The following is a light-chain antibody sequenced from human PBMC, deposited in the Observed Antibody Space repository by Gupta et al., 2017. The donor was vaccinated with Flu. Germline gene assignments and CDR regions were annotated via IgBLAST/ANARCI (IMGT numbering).Light chain of an antibody. CDR1: SSGVGGHNY. Sequence: QSALAQPASVSGSPGQSITISCTGTSSGVGGHNYVSWYQQHPDKAPKLMIYEVNKRASGVANRFSGSKSGNTASLTISGLQADDEADYYCSSFTNTYTWVFGEGTRLTVL. CDR2: EVN. V-gene: IGLV2-14*01. J-gene: IGLJ3*02. CDR3: SSFTNTYTWV.